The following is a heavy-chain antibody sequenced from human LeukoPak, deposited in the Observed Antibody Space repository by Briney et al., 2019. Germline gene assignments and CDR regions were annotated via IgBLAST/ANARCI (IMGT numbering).Heavy chain of an antibody. Sequence: GGSLRLSCSASGFTFSSFAMHWVRQAPGKGLEYISVITTNGGSTYYVDSVRGRFTISRDNSKNTVYLQLSSLRAEDTAVYYCVKVAAAGIGAFDIWGQGTMVTVSS. V-gene: IGHV3-64D*06. CDR1: GFTFSSFA. CDR2: ITTNGGST. J-gene: IGHJ3*02. CDR3: VKVAAAGIGAFDI. D-gene: IGHD6-13*01.